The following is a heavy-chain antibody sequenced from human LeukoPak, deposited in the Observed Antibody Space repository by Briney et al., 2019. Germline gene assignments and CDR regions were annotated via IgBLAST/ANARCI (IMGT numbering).Heavy chain of an antibody. Sequence: GGSLRLTCAASGFTFSGYAMSWVRQAPGKGLEWVSAIVGGGGTTFYADFVKGRFTISRDNSKNTVFQQMNSLRAEDTAVYFCAKARLSTGWAYNDYWGQGTLVTVSS. J-gene: IGHJ4*02. D-gene: IGHD6-19*01. CDR3: AKARLSTGWAYNDY. CDR1: GFTFSGYA. CDR2: IVGGGGTT. V-gene: IGHV3-23*01.